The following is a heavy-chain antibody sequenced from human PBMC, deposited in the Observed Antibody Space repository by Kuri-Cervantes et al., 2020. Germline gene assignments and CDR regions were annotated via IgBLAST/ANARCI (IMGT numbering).Heavy chain of an antibody. D-gene: IGHD3-10*01. CDR3: ARGVKVRGVIIYYYYGMDV. V-gene: IGHV3-48*02. CDR2: ISPSSSTT. Sequence: GESLKISCAVSGFTISSNYMSWVRQAPGKGLEWVASISPSSSTTYYADSVRGRFTISRDNAKNSLYLQMNGLRDEDTAVYYCARGVKVRGVIIYYYYGMDVWGQGTTVTVSS. J-gene: IGHJ6*02. CDR1: GFTISSNY.